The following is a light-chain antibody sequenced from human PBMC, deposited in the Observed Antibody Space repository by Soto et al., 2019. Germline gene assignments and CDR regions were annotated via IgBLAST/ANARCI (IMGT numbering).Light chain of an antibody. Sequence: QSVLTQPASVSGSPGQSITISCTGTSSDVGGYKYVSWYQQHPGKAPKLLIYEVSNRPSGISNRFSGSKPGNTASLTISGLQAEDEADYYCSSYTSSSTYVFGTGTKLTVL. CDR1: SSDVGGYKY. CDR2: EVS. J-gene: IGLJ1*01. CDR3: SSYTSSSTYV. V-gene: IGLV2-14*01.